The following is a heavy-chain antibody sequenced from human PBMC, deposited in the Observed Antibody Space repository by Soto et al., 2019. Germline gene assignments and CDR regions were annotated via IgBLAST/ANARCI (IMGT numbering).Heavy chain of an antibody. D-gene: IGHD6-19*01. CDR3: ARDQYSSGWYGFDP. V-gene: IGHV1-18*01. CDR1: GYTFTSYG. Sequence: GASVKVSCKASGYTFTSYGISWVRQAPGQGLEWMGWISAYNGNTNYAQKLQGRVAMTSDTSTSTAYMELRSLRSDDTAVYYCARDQYSSGWYGFDPWGQGTLVTVSS. J-gene: IGHJ5*02. CDR2: ISAYNGNT.